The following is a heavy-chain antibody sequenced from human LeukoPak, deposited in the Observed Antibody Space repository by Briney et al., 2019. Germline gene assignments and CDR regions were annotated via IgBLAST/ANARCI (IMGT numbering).Heavy chain of an antibody. CDR3: TRDLMGAARPYY. D-gene: IGHD6-6*01. Sequence: GRSLRLPCAASGFTFSSYRMHWVRQAPGKGLVWVSRINSDGSTTNYADSVKGRFTISRDNAKNTLYLQMNSLRAEDTAVYYCTRDLMGAARPYYWGQGTLVTVSS. J-gene: IGHJ4*02. V-gene: IGHV3-74*01. CDR1: GFTFSSYR. CDR2: INSDGSTT.